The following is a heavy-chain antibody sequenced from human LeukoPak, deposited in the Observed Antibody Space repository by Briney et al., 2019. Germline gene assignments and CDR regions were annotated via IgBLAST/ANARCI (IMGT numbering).Heavy chain of an antibody. CDR2: ISSSGSTI. D-gene: IGHD3-10*01. V-gene: IGHV3-48*03. CDR3: ARGPMLRGVIIRRSKSGYFDY. J-gene: IGHJ4*02. CDR1: GFTFDDYA. Sequence: GGSLRLSCAASGFTFDDYAMHWVRQAPGKGLEWVSYISSSGSTIYYTDSVKGRFTISRDNARNSLDLQMNSLRAEDTAVYYCARGPMLRGVIIRRSKSGYFDYWGQGTLVTVSS.